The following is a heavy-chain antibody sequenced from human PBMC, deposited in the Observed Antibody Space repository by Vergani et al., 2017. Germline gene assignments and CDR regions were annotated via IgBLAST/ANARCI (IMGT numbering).Heavy chain of an antibody. V-gene: IGHV4-38-2*01. J-gene: IGHJ4*02. CDR1: GYSISSGYY. CDR3: ARLSPDXYDSSGREGDYFDY. Sequence: QVQLQESGPGLVKPSETLPLTCAVSGYSISSGYYWGWIRQPPGKGLEWIGSIYHSGSTYYNPSLKSRVTISVDTSKNQFSLKLSSVTAADTAVYYCARLSPDXYDSSGREGDYFDYWGQGTLVTVSS. CDR2: IYHSGST. D-gene: IGHD3-22*01.